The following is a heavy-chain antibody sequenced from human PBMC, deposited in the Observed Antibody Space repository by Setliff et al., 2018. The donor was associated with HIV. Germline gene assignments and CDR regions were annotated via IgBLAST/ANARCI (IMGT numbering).Heavy chain of an antibody. D-gene: IGHD3-16*02. CDR1: GYTFATHW. V-gene: IGHV5-51*01. J-gene: IGHJ6*03. Sequence: PGESLKISCKGSGYTFATHWIAWVRQMSGKGLEYMGIIYPGDSDTKYSPSFQGRVTISGDKSISTAYLQWSSLEASDTAMYYCARHRIVKAYYYYMDVWGKGTTVTVSS. CDR3: ARHRIVKAYYYYMDV. CDR2: IYPGDSDT.